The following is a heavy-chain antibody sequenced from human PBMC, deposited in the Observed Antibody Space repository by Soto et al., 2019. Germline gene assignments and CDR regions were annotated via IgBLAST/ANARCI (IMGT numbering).Heavy chain of an antibody. CDR2: IYHTGST. CDR1: GASISSTNW. D-gene: IGHD2-15*01. J-gene: IGHJ4*02. Sequence: QVQLQESGPRLVKPSGTLSLTCAVSGASISSTNWWTWVRQPPGKGLEWIGEIYHTGSTKYNPSXXXXVXXXXXXXXXXXXXXXXXXXXXXTAVXXXXXXPPRIVVVVLPIPTWGQGTLVTVSS. CDR3: XXXPPRIVVVVLPIPT. V-gene: IGHV4-4*02.